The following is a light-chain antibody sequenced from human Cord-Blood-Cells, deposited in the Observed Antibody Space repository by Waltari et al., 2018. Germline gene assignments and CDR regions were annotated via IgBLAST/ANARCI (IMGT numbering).Light chain of an antibody. V-gene: IGKV3-15*01. CDR1: QSVSSN. J-gene: IGKJ4*01. CDR3: QQYNNWPLT. Sequence: IVMTQSPATLSLCTGESATLSCRASQSVSSNLAWYQQKPGQAPKLLIYGASTRATGIPARFSGSGSGTEFTLTISSLQSEDFAAYYCQQYNNWPLTFGGGTKVEIK. CDR2: GAS.